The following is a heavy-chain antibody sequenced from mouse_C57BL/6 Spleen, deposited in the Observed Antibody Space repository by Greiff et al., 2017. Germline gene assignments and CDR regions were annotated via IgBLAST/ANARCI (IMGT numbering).Heavy chain of an antibody. V-gene: IGHV10-1*01. Sequence: EVKLLESGGGLVQPKGSLKLSCAASGFSFNTYAMNWVRQAPGKGLEWVARIRSKSNNYATYYADSVQDRFTISRDDSERMLYLQMNHLKTEEIAMYDWVTERYYYGSSYEDAMDDWGQGSSVTVSS. J-gene: IGHJ4*01. D-gene: IGHD1-1*01. CDR3: VTERYYYGSSYEDAMDD. CDR1: GFSFNTYA. CDR2: IRSKSNNYAT.